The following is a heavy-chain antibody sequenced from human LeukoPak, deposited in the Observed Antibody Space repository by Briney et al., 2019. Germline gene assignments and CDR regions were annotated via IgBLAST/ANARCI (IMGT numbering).Heavy chain of an antibody. J-gene: IGHJ4*02. V-gene: IGHV3-33*01. CDR1: GFNFSTYG. CDR3: ASVLTVTFDS. CDR2: VWFDGKDK. Sequence: GGSLRLSCAASGFNFSTYGMRWVRQAPGKGLEWVGFVWFDGKDKLYARSVRGRFNISRDNSKKTLYLQMNSLRAEDTAVYYCASVLTVTFDSWGQGSLVTVSS. D-gene: IGHD4-17*01.